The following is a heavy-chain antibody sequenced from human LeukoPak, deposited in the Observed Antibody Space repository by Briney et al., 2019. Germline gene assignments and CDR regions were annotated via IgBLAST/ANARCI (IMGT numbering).Heavy chain of an antibody. J-gene: IGHJ5*02. D-gene: IGHD4-11*01. CDR3: ARDHGLHTHWFDP. Sequence: ASVKVSCKASGYTFTSYAMHWVRQAPGQRLEWMGWSNAGNGNTKYSQEFQGRVTITRDTSTSTAYMELRSLRSDDTAVYYCARDHGLHTHWFDPWGQGTLVTVSS. V-gene: IGHV1-3*02. CDR1: GYTFTSYA. CDR2: SNAGNGNT.